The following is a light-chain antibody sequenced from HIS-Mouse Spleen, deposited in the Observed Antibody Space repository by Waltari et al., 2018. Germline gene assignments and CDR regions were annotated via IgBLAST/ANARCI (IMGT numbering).Light chain of an antibody. CDR2: EDS. J-gene: IGLJ2*01. V-gene: IGLV3-10*01. CDR3: YSTDSSGNHRV. CDR1: ALPKKH. Sequence: SYELTQPPSVSVSPAQTARITCSGDALPKKHSYCYQQKSGQAPVLVIYEDSKRPSGIPERFSGSSSGTMATLTISGAQVEDEADYYCYSTDSSGNHRVFGGGTKLTVL.